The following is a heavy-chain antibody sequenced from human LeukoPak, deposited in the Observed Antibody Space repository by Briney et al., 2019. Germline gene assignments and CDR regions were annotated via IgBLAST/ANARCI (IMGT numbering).Heavy chain of an antibody. CDR3: ARGTPPPYYFDY. V-gene: IGHV4-34*01. CDR2: INHSGST. Sequence: SETLSLTCAVYGGSFSGYYWSWIRQPPGKGLEWIGEINHSGSTNYNPSLKSRVTISVDTSKNQFSLKLSSVAAADTAVYYCARGTPPPYYFDYWGQGTLVTVSS. J-gene: IGHJ4*02. D-gene: IGHD4-23*01. CDR1: GGSFSGYY.